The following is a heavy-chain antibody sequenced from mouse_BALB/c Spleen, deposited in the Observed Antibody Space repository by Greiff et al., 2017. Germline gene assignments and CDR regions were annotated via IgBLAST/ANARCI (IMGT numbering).Heavy chain of an antibody. Sequence: QVHVKQSGAELVRPGSSVKISCKASGYAFSSYWMNWVKQRPGQGLEWIGQIYPGDGDTNYNGKFKGKATLTADKSSSTAYMQLSSLTSEDSAVYFCASPLLLRDYWGQGTTLTVSS. J-gene: IGHJ2*01. V-gene: IGHV1-80*01. CDR1: GYAFSSYW. CDR2: IYPGDGDT. D-gene: IGHD1-1*01. CDR3: ASPLLLRDY.